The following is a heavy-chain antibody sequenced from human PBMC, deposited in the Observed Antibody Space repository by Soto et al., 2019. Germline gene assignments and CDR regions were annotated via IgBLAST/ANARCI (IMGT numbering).Heavy chain of an antibody. V-gene: IGHV3-23*01. CDR2: ISGSGGST. CDR1: GFTCSSYA. J-gene: IGHJ4*02. CDR3: AKPRNTAMVGARFDY. D-gene: IGHD5-18*01. Sequence: GSLRLSCAASGFTCSSYAMSWVRQAPGKGLEWVSAISGSGGSTYYADSVKGRFTISRDNSKNTLYLQMNSLRAEDTAVYYCAKPRNTAMVGARFDYWGQGTLVTVSS.